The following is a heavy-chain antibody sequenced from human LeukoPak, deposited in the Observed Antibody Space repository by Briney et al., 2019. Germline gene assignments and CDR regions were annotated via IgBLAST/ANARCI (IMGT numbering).Heavy chain of an antibody. Sequence: GGSLRLSCAASGFTFSSYEMNWARQAPGKGLEWVSSISSSSSYIYYADSVKGRFTISRDNAKNSLYLQMNSLRAEDTAVYYCARDPYCSGGSCYSGWFDPWGQGTLVTVSS. J-gene: IGHJ5*02. CDR3: ARDPYCSGGSCYSGWFDP. D-gene: IGHD2-15*01. CDR2: ISSSSSYI. CDR1: GFTFSSYE. V-gene: IGHV3-21*01.